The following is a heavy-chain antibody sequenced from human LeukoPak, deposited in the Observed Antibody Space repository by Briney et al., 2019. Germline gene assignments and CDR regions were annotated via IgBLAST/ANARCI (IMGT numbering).Heavy chain of an antibody. D-gene: IGHD6-13*01. CDR3: ARRRGWKQQLVYFDY. CDR2: LFHSGTR. J-gene: IGHJ4*02. Sequence: PLETLSLTCTVSGGSITSYYWSWIRQPPGKGLEWIGYLFHSGTRRYNPSLKSRLAISADTTKNQIFLTLNSTTAADTAVYYCARRRGWKQQLVYFDYWGQGTLATVSS. CDR1: GGSITSYY. V-gene: IGHV4-59*08.